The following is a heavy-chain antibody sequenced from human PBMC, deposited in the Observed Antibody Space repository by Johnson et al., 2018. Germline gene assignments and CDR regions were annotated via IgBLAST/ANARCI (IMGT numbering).Heavy chain of an antibody. CDR2: IHPDDSDT. V-gene: IGHV5-51*01. D-gene: IGHD2-15*01. CDR3: GGRGPPYSSGGYAAFDV. J-gene: IGHJ3*01. Sequence: EVQLVESGADVSKXGESLKIXCEAYGYEFSDYWIGWVRQMPGKGLEWMGVIHPDDSDTTYSPSFQGHVPISAARSVRTVFLPWNSLKASHSAMYYWGGRGPPYSSGGYAAFDVWGQGTMVTVSA. CDR1: GYEFSDYW.